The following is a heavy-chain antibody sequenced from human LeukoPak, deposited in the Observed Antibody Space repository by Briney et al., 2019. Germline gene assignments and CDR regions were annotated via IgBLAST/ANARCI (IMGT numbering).Heavy chain of an antibody. CDR3: ARCGDGLPCDFDY. J-gene: IGHJ4*02. D-gene: IGHD3-10*01. CDR1: GFTFSDYY. V-gene: IGHV3-11*04. CDR2: ISSTSSTR. Sequence: GGSLRLSCAASGFTFSDYYMSWVRQAPGGGLAWVSYISSTSSTRYYADSVKGRFTISRDNAKNSLYLQMNSLRAEDTAVYYCARCGDGLPCDFDYWGQGTLVTVSS.